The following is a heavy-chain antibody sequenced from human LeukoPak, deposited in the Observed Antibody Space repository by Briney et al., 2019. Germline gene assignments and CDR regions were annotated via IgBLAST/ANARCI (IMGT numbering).Heavy chain of an antibody. CDR3: ATRGNMGGRWLAYNWFDP. CDR2: FDPEDGET. V-gene: IGHV1-24*01. D-gene: IGHD2-15*01. J-gene: IGHJ5*02. CDR1: GYTLTELS. Sequence: ASVKDSCKVSGYTLTELSMHWVGQAPGKRLEWMGGFDPEDGETIYAQKFQGRVTMTEDTSTDTAYMELSSLRSEDTAVYYFATRGNMGGRWLAYNWFDPWGQGTLVTVSS.